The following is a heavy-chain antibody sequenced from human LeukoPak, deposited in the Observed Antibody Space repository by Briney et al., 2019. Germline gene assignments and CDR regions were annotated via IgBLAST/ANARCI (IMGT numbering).Heavy chain of an antibody. D-gene: IGHD6-19*01. V-gene: IGHV3-30*18. CDR1: GFTFSSYG. Sequence: PGGSLRLSCAASGFTFSSYGMHWVRRAPGKGLEWVAVISYDGSNKYYADSVKGRFTISRDNSKNTLYLQMNSLRAEDTAVYYCAKDLSSGWHNDAFDIWGQGTMVTVSS. J-gene: IGHJ3*02. CDR2: ISYDGSNK. CDR3: AKDLSSGWHNDAFDI.